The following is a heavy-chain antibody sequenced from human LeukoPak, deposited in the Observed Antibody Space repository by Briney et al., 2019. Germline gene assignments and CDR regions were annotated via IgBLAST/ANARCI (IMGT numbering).Heavy chain of an antibody. CDR3: ARGNEWELLAIDY. CDR2: IYHSGST. V-gene: IGHV4-30-2*01. D-gene: IGHD1-26*01. J-gene: IGHJ4*02. CDR1: GGSISSGGYS. Sequence: NPSETLSLTCAVSGGSISSGGYSWGWIRQPPGRGLEWIGYIYHSGSTYYNPSLKSRVTISVDRSKNQFSLKLSSVTAADTAVYYCARGNEWELLAIDYWGQGTLVTVSS.